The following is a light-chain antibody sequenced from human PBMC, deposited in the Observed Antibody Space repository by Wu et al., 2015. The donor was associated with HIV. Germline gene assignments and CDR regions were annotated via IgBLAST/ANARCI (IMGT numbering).Light chain of an antibody. CDR3: QQFNDWPSS. J-gene: IGKJ1*01. CDR2: GAS. Sequence: EIVLTQSPVTLSLSPGEGATLSCRASQSVRSYLAWYQQKPGQAPRLLIYGASTRATGIPPRFSGSGSGTEFTLTISEMQAEDFAVYYCQQFNDWPSSFGQGTKVEIK. CDR1: QSVRSY. V-gene: IGKV3-15*01.